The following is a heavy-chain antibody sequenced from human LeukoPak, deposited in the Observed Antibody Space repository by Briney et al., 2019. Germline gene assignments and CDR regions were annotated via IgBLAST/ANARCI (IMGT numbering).Heavy chain of an antibody. D-gene: IGHD1-26*01. CDR2: ISGSGGST. CDR1: GFTFSSYA. Sequence: GGSLRLSCAASGFTFSSYAMSWVGQAPGKGLEWVSAISGSGGSTYCAGSVKGRFTISRDNSKNTLYLQMNSLRAEDTAVYYCAKDPDIVGATTPDYWGQGTLVTVSS. V-gene: IGHV3-23*01. CDR3: AKDPDIVGATTPDY. J-gene: IGHJ4*02.